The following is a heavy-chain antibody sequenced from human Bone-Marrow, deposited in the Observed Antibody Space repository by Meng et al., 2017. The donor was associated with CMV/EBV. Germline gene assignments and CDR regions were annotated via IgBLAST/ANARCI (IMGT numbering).Heavy chain of an antibody. J-gene: IGHJ5*02. D-gene: IGHD5-12*01. CDR3: ARGEVVATINYNWFDP. Sequence: SETLSLTCTVSGGSVSSGSYYWSWIRQPPGKGLEWIGYIYYSGSTNYNPSLKSRVTISVDTSKNQFSLKLSSVTAADPAVYYCARGEVVATINYNWFDPWGQGTLVTVSS. V-gene: IGHV4-61*01. CDR2: IYYSGST. CDR1: GGSVSSGSYY.